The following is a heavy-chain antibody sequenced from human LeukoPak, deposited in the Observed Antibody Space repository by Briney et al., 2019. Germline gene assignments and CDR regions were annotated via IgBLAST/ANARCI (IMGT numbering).Heavy chain of an antibody. Sequence: SETLSLTCTVSGGSISSGDYYWSWIRQPPGKGLEWIGYIYYSGSTYYNPSLKSRVTISVDTSKNQFSLKLSSVTAADTAVYYCASQEXSRSYYFDYWGQGTLVTV. CDR1: GGSISSGDYY. D-gene: IGHD6-6*01. J-gene: IGHJ4*02. V-gene: IGHV4-30-4*01. CDR3: ASQEXSRSYYFDY. CDR2: IYYSGST.